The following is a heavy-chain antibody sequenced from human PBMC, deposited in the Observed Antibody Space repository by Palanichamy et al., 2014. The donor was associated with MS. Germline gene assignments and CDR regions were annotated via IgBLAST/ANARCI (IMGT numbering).Heavy chain of an antibody. J-gene: IGHJ6*02. Sequence: EVQLLESGGGLVQPGGSLRLSCAASGFTFSSYAMSWVRQAPGKGLEWVSAISGSGGSTYYADSVKGRFTISRDNSKNTLYLQMNSLRAEDTAVYYCAKDWGSSWYYYYYGMDVWGQGTTVTVSS. V-gene: IGHV3-23*01. D-gene: IGHD6-13*01. CDR2: ISGSGGST. CDR3: AKDWGSSWYYYYYGMDV. CDR1: GFTFSSYA.